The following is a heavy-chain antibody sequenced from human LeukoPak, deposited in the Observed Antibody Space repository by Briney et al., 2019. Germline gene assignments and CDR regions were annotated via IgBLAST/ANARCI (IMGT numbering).Heavy chain of an antibody. D-gene: IGHD3-16*01. CDR3: ARGLPGLGEYYFDY. Sequence: SETLSLTCTVSGGSISSYYWSWIRQPPGKGLEWIGYIYYSGSTNYNPSLKSRVTISVGTSKNQFSLKLSSVTAADTAVYYCARGLPGLGEYYFDYWGQGTLVTVSS. J-gene: IGHJ4*02. CDR1: GGSISSYY. CDR2: IYYSGST. V-gene: IGHV4-59*01.